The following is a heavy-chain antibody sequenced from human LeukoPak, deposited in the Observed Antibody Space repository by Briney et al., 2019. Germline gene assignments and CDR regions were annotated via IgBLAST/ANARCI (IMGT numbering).Heavy chain of an antibody. V-gene: IGHV4-30-4*01. CDR2: IYYSGST. J-gene: IGHJ4*02. Sequence: SETLSLTCTVSGGSISSGDCYWSWIRQPPGKGLEWIGYIYYSGSTYYNPSLKSRVTISVDTSKNQFSLKLSSVTAADTAVYYCARRSGYSYGYPFDYWGEGTLVTVSS. D-gene: IGHD5-18*01. CDR1: GGSISSGDCY. CDR3: ARRSGYSYGYPFDY.